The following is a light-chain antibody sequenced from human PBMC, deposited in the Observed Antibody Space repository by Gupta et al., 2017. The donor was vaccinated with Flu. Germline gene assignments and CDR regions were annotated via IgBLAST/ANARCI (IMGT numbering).Light chain of an antibody. Sequence: DVVMTQSPLSLSVTLGQPAPISCRSSQSLLYSDGNTNLHWIQQRPGQSPRRLIYTVSNRDSGVPDRFSGSGSGTDFTLKISRVEAEDVGVYYCMQGTHWPWAFGQGTKVEIK. V-gene: IGKV2-30*01. CDR3: MQGTHWPWA. CDR1: QSLLYSDGNTN. J-gene: IGKJ1*01. CDR2: TVS.